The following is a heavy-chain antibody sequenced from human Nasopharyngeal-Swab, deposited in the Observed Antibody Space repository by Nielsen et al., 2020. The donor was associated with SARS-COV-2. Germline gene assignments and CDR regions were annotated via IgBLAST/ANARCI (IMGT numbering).Heavy chain of an antibody. V-gene: IGHV1-69*01. D-gene: IGHD3-22*01. CDR2: LIPVFGTT. J-gene: IGHJ6*02. Sequence: WVRQAPGQGLEWVGGLIPVFGTTHYSQKFQDRLRVTADASTDTAYMELSSLRSDDTAVYYCARAITYYYDGSGSPSYGLDVWGQGTRVTVSS. CDR3: ARAITYYYDGSGSPSYGLDV.